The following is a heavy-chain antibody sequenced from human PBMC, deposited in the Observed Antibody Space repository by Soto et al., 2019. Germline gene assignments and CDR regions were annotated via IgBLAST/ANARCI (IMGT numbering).Heavy chain of an antibody. D-gene: IGHD3-22*01. V-gene: IGHV4-59*01. Sequence: PSETLSLTCTVSGGSLSGYYWSWIRQPPGKGLEWIGDFYSSGIPHHNPSLKNRVSISEDRSKNEFSLKLSSVTAADTAIYYCAREFYYDSSGIGFDSWGQGTLVTVSS. CDR1: GGSLSGYY. CDR3: AREFYYDSSGIGFDS. J-gene: IGHJ4*02. CDR2: FYSSGIP.